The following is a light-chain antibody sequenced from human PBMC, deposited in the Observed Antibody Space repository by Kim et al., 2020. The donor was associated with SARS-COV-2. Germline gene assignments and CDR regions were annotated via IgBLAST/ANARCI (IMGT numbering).Light chain of an antibody. V-gene: IGLV3-27*01. Sequence: SYELTQPSSVSVSPGQTARITCSGDVLAKKYARWFQQKPGQAPVLVIYKDSERPSGIPERFSGSSSGTTVTLTISGAQVEDEADYYCYSAADHNLWLFGG. CDR3: YSAADHNLWL. CDR1: VLAKKY. CDR2: KDS. J-gene: IGLJ3*02.